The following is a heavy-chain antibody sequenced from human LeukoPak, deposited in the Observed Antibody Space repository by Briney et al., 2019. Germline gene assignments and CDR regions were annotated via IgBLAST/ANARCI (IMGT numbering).Heavy chain of an antibody. Sequence: GESLKISCKGSGYSFTSYWIGWVRQMPGKGLEWMGIIYPGDSDTRYSPSFQGQVTISADKSISTAYLQWRSLKASDTAMYYCARLEDCSGGSCYSFDYWGQGTLVTVSS. J-gene: IGHJ4*02. D-gene: IGHD2-15*01. CDR1: GYSFTSYW. CDR2: IYPGDSDT. V-gene: IGHV5-51*01. CDR3: ARLEDCSGGSCYSFDY.